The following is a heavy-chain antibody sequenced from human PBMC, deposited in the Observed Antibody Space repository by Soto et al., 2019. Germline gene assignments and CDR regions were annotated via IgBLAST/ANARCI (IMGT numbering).Heavy chain of an antibody. CDR3: ARESSITGTTLDY. CDR1: GGSISSGDYY. J-gene: IGHJ4*02. Sequence: SETLSLTCTVSGGSISSGDYYWSWIRQPPGKGLEWIGYIYYSGSTYYNPSLKSRVTISVDTYKNQFSLKLSSVTAADTAVYYCARESSITGTTLDYWGQGTLVTVSS. CDR2: IYYSGST. V-gene: IGHV4-30-4*01. D-gene: IGHD1-20*01.